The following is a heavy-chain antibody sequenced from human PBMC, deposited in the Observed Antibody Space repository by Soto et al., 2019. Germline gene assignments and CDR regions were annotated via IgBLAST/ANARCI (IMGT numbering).Heavy chain of an antibody. J-gene: IGHJ2*01. CDR3: ARDGKDYGGNSWYFDL. Sequence: QVQLVQSGAEVKKPGSSVKVSCKASGGTFSSYAISWVRQAPGQGLEWMGGFITIFGTANYAQKFQGRVTITADEYTSTTYMELSRLRSEDTAVYYCARDGKDYGGNSWYFDLWGRGTLVTVSS. CDR1: GGTFSSYA. D-gene: IGHD4-17*01. CDR2: FITIFGTA. V-gene: IGHV1-69*12.